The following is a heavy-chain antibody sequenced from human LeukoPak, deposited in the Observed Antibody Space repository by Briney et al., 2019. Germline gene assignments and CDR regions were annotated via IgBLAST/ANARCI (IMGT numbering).Heavy chain of an antibody. D-gene: IGHD3-16*01. Sequence: PGGSLRLSCAASGFTFSSYAMSWVRQPPGEGLEWVGYIYSSGTTKYNPSLKSRATISIDTSKSQLSLSLSSVSAADTAVYYCARRVPGPQLGEYVAYYFDHWGQGTLVTVSS. CDR3: ARRVPGPQLGEYVAYYFDH. CDR1: GFTFSSYA. V-gene: IGHV4-4*09. J-gene: IGHJ4*02. CDR2: IYSSGTT.